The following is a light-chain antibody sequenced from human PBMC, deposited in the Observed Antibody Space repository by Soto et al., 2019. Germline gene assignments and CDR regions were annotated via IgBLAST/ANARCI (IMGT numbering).Light chain of an antibody. V-gene: IGLV1-40*01. CDR3: QSYDSNLSVV. Sequence: QSVLTQPPSVSGAPGQRVTISCTGSSSNIGTVYDVHWYQQLPGTAPKLLIYGNSNRPSWVPDRFSGSKSGTSASLAITGLQAEDEADYYCQSYDSNLSVVFGGGTKLTVL. CDR2: GNS. J-gene: IGLJ2*01. CDR1: SSNIGTVYD.